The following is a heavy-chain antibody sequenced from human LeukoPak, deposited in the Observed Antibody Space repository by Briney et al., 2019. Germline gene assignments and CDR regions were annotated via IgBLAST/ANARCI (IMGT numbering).Heavy chain of an antibody. CDR3: ATMPGGMATQSDY. D-gene: IGHD5-24*01. CDR2: IYYSGST. CDR1: GGSISSSSYY. Sequence: PSETLSLTCTVSGGSISSSSYYWGWIRQPPGKGLEWIGSIYYSGSTYYNPSPKSRVTISVDTSKNQFSLKLSSVTAADTAVYYCATMPGGMATQSDYWGQGTLVTVSS. J-gene: IGHJ4*02. V-gene: IGHV4-39*01.